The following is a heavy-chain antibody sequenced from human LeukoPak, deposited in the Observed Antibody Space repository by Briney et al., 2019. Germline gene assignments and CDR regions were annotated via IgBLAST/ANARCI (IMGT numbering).Heavy chain of an antibody. Sequence: PSETLSLTCTVSGGSITSYYWSWIRQPPGKGLEWIGYIYYSVSTNYNPSLKSRVTISVDTSKNQFSLRLSSVTAADTAVYYCARGFRTTQVLFAYGGQGTLVTVPS. J-gene: IGHJ4*02. CDR3: ARGFRTTQVLFAY. V-gene: IGHV4-59*01. CDR1: GGSITSYY. D-gene: IGHD1-1*01. CDR2: IYYSVST.